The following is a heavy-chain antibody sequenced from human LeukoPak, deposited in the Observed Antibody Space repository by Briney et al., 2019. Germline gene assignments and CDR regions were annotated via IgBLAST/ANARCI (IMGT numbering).Heavy chain of an antibody. Sequence: ASVKVSCTASGYTFTSYDINWVRQATGQRLEWMGWMNPNSGNTGYAQKFQGRVTITRNTSISTAYMELSSLRSEDTAVYYFRRTKVGALTSWGQGTPVTVPS. V-gene: IGHV1-8*03. CDR3: RRTKVGALTS. D-gene: IGHD1-26*01. CDR2: MNPNSGNT. CDR1: GYTFTSYD. J-gene: IGHJ5*01.